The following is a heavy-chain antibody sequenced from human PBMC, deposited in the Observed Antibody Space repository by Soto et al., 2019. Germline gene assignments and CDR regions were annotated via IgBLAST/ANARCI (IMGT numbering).Heavy chain of an antibody. Sequence: SQTLSLTCAISGDSVSSNSAAWNWIRQSPSRGLEWLGRTYYRSKWYNDYALSVKSRIIINPDTSKNQFSLQLKSVTPEDTAVYYCARVRGAVATKKTHYYYYYGMDVWGQGTTVTVSS. V-gene: IGHV6-1*01. CDR1: GDSVSSNSAA. D-gene: IGHD6-19*01. CDR2: TYYRSKWYN. CDR3: ARVRGAVATKKTHYYYYYGMDV. J-gene: IGHJ6*02.